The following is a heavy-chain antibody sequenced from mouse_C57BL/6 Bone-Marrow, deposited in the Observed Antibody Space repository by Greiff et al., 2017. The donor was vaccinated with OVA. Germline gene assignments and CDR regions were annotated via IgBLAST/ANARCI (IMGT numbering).Heavy chain of an antibody. CDR3: ARQTENFDY. V-gene: IGHV5-6*01. J-gene: IGHJ2*01. Sequence: EVHLVESGGDLVKPGGSLKLSCAASGFTFSSYGMSWVRQTPDKRLEWVATISSGGSYTYYPDSVKGRFTISRDNAKNTLYLQMSSLKSEDTAMYYCARQTENFDYWGQGTTLTVSS. CDR1: GFTFSSYG. CDR2: ISSGGSYT.